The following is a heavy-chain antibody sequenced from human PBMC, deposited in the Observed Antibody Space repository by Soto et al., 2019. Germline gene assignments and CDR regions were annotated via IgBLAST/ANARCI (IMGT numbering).Heavy chain of an antibody. Sequence: EVQLVQSGAEVKKPGESLKISCKGSGYSFTSYWIGWVRQMPGKGLEWMGIIYPGDSDTRYSPSFQGQVTISADKSISTAYLQWSSLKASDTAMYYCASYPYSSGWGDAFDIWGQGTMVTVSS. CDR1: GYSFTSYW. J-gene: IGHJ3*02. D-gene: IGHD6-19*01. CDR3: ASYPYSSGWGDAFDI. CDR2: IYPGDSDT. V-gene: IGHV5-51*03.